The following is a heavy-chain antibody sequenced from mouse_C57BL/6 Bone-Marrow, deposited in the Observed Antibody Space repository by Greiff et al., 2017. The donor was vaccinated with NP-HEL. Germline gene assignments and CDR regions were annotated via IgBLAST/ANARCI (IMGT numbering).Heavy chain of an antibody. CDR2: INPGSGGT. CDR3: ARGGYYSNY. Sequence: QVQLQQSGAELVRPGPSVKVSCKASGYAFTNYLIEWVKQRPGQGLEWIGVINPGSGGTNYNEKFKGKATLTADKSSSTAYMQLSSLTSEDSAVYFCARGGYYSNYWGQGTTLTVSS. J-gene: IGHJ2*01. CDR1: GYAFTNYL. D-gene: IGHD2-5*01. V-gene: IGHV1-54*01.